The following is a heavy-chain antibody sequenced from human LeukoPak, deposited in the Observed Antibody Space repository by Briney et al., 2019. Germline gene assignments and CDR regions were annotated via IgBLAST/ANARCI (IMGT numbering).Heavy chain of an antibody. Sequence: GGSLRLSCTASGFTFSSYSMSWVRQAPGKGLEWVSYISGSSSPAYYADSVRGRFTISRDNAKNSVYLQMNSLRAEDTAVYYCARDGLAARASRWFDPWGQGTLVTVSP. CDR2: ISGSSSPA. V-gene: IGHV3-48*01. CDR3: ARDGLAARASRWFDP. D-gene: IGHD6-6*01. CDR1: GFTFSSYS. J-gene: IGHJ5*02.